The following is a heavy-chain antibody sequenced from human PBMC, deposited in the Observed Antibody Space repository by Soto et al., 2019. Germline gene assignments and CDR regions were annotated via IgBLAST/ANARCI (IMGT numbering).Heavy chain of an antibody. CDR3: ARVSLGESPGNWFDP. J-gene: IGHJ5*02. V-gene: IGHV1-69*02. D-gene: IGHD3-16*01. CDR2: IIPILGIA. CDR1: GGTFSSYT. Sequence: GASVKVSCKASGGTFSSYTISWVRQAPGQGLEWMGRIIPILGIANYAQKFQGRVTITADKSTSTAYMELSSLRSEDTAVYYCARVSLGESPGNWFDPWGQGTLVTVSS.